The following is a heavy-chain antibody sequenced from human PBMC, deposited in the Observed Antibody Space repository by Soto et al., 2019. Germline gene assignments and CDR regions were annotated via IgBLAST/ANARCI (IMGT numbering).Heavy chain of an antibody. Sequence: QVQLVQSGAEVKKPGASVKASCKASGYTFISYGISWVRQAPGQGLEWMGWISTFNGKTNYAQNVQGRVTMTTDTSTATAYMELGSLNSDATVVYYCARDRVLTSSGFFPSDYWGQGALVTVPS. D-gene: IGHD3-22*01. V-gene: IGHV1-18*01. J-gene: IGHJ4*02. CDR2: ISTFNGKT. CDR1: GYTFISYG. CDR3: ARDRVLTSSGFFPSDY.